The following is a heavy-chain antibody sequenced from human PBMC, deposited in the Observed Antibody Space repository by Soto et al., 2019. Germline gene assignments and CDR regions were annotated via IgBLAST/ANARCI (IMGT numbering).Heavy chain of an antibody. CDR2: ISTYNGNI. Sequence: QVQLVQSGAEVKKPGASVKVSCKASGYTFTSYGISWVRQAPGQGLEWMGWISTYNGNIKYAQKLQGRVTMTTDTSTSTAYMELRMLRSDDTAVFYCTRGMFRGVGSDYCGQGTLVSVSS. J-gene: IGHJ4*02. CDR3: TRGMFRGVGSDY. CDR1: GYTFTSYG. D-gene: IGHD3-10*01. V-gene: IGHV1-18*01.